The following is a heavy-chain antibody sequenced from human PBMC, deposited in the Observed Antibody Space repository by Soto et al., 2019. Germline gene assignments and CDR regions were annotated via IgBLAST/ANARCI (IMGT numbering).Heavy chain of an antibody. CDR3: AKAGIVVVPAADAFDI. CDR2: ISGSGGST. Sequence: GGSLRLSCAASGFTFSSYAMSWVRQAPGKGLEWVSAISGSGGSTYYADSVKGRFTISRDNSKNTLYLQMNSLRAEDTAVYYCAKAGIVVVPAADAFDIWGQGTMVTVSS. CDR1: GFTFSSYA. J-gene: IGHJ3*02. D-gene: IGHD2-2*01. V-gene: IGHV3-23*01.